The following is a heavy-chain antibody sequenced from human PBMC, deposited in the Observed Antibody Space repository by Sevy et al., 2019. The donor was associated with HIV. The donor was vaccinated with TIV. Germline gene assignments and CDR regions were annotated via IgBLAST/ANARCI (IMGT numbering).Heavy chain of an antibody. V-gene: IGHV4-39*01. CDR1: GGSISSSSYY. J-gene: IGHJ5*02. Sequence: SETLSLTCTVSGGSISSSSYYWGWIRQPPGKGLEWIGSIYYSGSTYYNPSLKSRVTISVDTSKNQFSLKLSSVTAADTAVYYCVRHESGELDPWGQGTLVTVSS. CDR2: IYYSGST. D-gene: IGHD3-16*01. CDR3: VRHESGELDP.